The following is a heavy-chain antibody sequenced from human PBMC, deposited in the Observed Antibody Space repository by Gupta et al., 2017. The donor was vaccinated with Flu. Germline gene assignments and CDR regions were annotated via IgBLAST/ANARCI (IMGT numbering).Heavy chain of an antibody. V-gene: IGHV3-48*02. CDR1: GFTFSSYS. D-gene: IGHD5-18*01. J-gene: IGHJ6*02. CDR3: ARWKGADASREDTAMALFSFYGMDV. Sequence: EVQLVESGGGSVQPGGSLRLSCAASGFTFSSYSMNWVRQAPGKGLEWVSYISSSSSTIYYADSVKGRFTISRDNAKNSLYLQMNSLRDEDTAVYYCARWKGADASREDTAMALFSFYGMDVWGQGTTVTVSS. CDR2: ISSSSSTI.